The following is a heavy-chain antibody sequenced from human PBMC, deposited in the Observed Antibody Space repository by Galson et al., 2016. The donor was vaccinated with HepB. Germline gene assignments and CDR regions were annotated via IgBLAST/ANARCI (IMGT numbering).Heavy chain of an antibody. Sequence: LRLSCATSGFTFSDYWMSWVRQAPGKGLEWVANIKGDGSEKNYAESVKGRFDISTDNARKSLSLQMNSLGVEDTALYYCAASSGWTLEHWGQGSLVTVST. J-gene: IGHJ4*02. CDR3: AASSGWTLEH. V-gene: IGHV3-7*03. D-gene: IGHD3-10*01. CDR2: IKGDGSEK. CDR1: GFTFSDYW.